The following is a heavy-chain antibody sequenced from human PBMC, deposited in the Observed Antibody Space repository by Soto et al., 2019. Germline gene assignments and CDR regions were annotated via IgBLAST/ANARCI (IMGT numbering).Heavy chain of an antibody. CDR3: ARETTMGYYDSSGYVGGAFDI. D-gene: IGHD3-22*01. V-gene: IGHV1-18*01. CDR2: ISAYNGNT. J-gene: IGHJ3*02. CDR1: GYTFTSYG. Sequence: ASVEVSCKASGYTFTSYGISWLRQAPGQGLEWMGWISAYNGNTNYAQKLQGRVTMTTDTSTSTAYMELRSLRSDDTAVYYCARETTMGYYDSSGYVGGAFDIWGQGTMVTVSS.